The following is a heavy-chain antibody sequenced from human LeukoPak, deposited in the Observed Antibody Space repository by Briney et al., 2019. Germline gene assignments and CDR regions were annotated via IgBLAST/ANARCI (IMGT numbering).Heavy chain of an antibody. J-gene: IGHJ4*02. CDR2: IHYGGST. CDR1: GGSFSGYY. Sequence: SETLSLTCAVYGGSFSGYYWSWIRQSPGKGLEWIGYIHYGGSTKYNPSLKSRITISVNTAKNQVSLRLTSVTAADTAMYYCARLHPSQSGFSDYWGQGTLVTVSS. D-gene: IGHD5-12*01. CDR3: ARLHPSQSGFSDY. V-gene: IGHV4-59*08.